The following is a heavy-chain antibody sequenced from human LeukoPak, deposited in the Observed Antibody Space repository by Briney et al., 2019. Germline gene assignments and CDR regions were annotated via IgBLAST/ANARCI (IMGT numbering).Heavy chain of an antibody. CDR2: ISSNGGAT. J-gene: IGHJ4*02. CDR1: RFTFSSYA. Sequence: GGSLRLSCAASRFTFSSYAMHWVRQAPGKGLEYVAAISSNGGATYYANSVKGRFTISRDNSENTLYLLMGSLRVEDMAVYYCAREGAAASVDYWGQGTLVTVSS. CDR3: AREGAAASVDY. V-gene: IGHV3-64*01. D-gene: IGHD6-13*01.